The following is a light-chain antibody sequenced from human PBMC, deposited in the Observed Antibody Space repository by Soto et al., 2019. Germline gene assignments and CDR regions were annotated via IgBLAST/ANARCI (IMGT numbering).Light chain of an antibody. CDR1: SSDVGSYNG. CDR2: EVS. J-gene: IGLJ7*01. CDR3: TLYTSTGTYV. V-gene: IGLV2-18*01. Sequence: QSALTQPPSVSGSPGQSVTISCTGTSSDVGSYNGVSWYQQPPGTAPKLMIYEVSYRPSGVTDRFSGSKSGNTASLTISGLQADDEADYYCTLYTSTGTYVFGTGTQLTVL.